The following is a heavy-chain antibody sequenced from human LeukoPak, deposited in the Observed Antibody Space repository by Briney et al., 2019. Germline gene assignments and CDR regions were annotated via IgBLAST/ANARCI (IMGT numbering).Heavy chain of an antibody. V-gene: IGHV3-30*18. CDR2: ISYDGSNR. CDR3: AKDLVPGAPPMLLVS. Sequence: RGSMSPSCPDCGLSSGKVSVGWLRQAPGKGLEWVAVISYDGSNRYYADTVKGRFTISRDNSKNTLYLQMNSLRTEDTAVYYCAKDLVPGAPPMLLVSWGQGTPVTVSS. J-gene: IGHJ5*02. CDR1: GLSSGKVS. D-gene: IGHD3-10*01.